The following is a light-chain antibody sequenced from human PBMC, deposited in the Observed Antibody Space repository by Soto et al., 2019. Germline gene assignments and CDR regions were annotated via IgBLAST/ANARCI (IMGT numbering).Light chain of an antibody. Sequence: QSVLTQTASVSGSPGHSITISCAGTSSDVGSYNLVSWYQQHPGKAPKLMVYEVSKRPSGISNRFSGSKSDNTASLTISGLQAEDEADYFCCSYASGSAYVFGTGTKVTVL. CDR3: CSYASGSAYV. CDR1: SSDVGSYNL. V-gene: IGLV2-23*02. CDR2: EVS. J-gene: IGLJ1*01.